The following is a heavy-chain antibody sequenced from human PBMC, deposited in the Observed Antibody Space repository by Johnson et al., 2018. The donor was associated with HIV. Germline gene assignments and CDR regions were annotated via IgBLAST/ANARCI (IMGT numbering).Heavy chain of an antibody. CDR3: AFPTGATTAFDI. CDR2: ISSSVSTI. CDR1: GFTFSDSY. J-gene: IGHJ3*02. D-gene: IGHD5-24*01. Sequence: QEKLVESGGGLVKPGGSLRLSCAASGFTFSDSYMSWIRQAPGKGLEWVSYISSSVSTIYYADSVKGRFTVSRDNARNSLYLQMNSLRAEDTAVYYCAFPTGATTAFDIWGQGTMVTVSS. V-gene: IGHV3-11*04.